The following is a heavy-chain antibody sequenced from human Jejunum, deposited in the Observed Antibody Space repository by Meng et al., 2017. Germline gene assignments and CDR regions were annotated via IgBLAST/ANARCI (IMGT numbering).Heavy chain of an antibody. D-gene: IGHD2-8*01. Sequence: VQLQESGPGLVKPWGTLSLTCAVSGDSISSSYWWSWVRQSPGKGLEWIGEIYHSGTTNYNPSLKSRVTLSVDKSKNQFSLNLSSVTAADTAVYFCARDFKALNGVWGQGTLVTVSS. CDR2: IYHSGTT. CDR3: ARDFKALNGV. J-gene: IGHJ1*01. V-gene: IGHV4-4*02. CDR1: GDSISSSYW.